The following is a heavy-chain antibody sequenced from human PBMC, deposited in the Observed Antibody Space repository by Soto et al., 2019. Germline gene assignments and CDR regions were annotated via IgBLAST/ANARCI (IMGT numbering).Heavy chain of an antibody. CDR2: IRSKPYGGTT. Sequence: GGSLRLSCTGSGFTFGDYGMSWFRQAPGKGLEWIGFIRSKPYGGTTEYAASVKGRFTISRDDSIRSVYLQMSSLKTEDTAVYYCTRDRTYYFGSQAPVWFDPWGQGTLVTVSS. J-gene: IGHJ5*02. V-gene: IGHV3-49*03. D-gene: IGHD3-10*01. CDR3: TRDRTYYFGSQAPVWFDP. CDR1: GFTFGDYG.